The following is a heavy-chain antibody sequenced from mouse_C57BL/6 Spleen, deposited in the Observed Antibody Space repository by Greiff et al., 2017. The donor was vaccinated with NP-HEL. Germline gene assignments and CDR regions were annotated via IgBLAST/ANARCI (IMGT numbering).Heavy chain of an antibody. CDR2: ISSGSSTI. Sequence: EVQLQESGGGLVKPGGSLKLSCAASGFTFSDYGMHWVRQAPEKGLEWVAYISSGSSTIYYADTVKGRFTISRDNAKNTLFLQMTSLRSEDTAMYYCARRYYGSGNYFDYWGQGTTLTVSS. D-gene: IGHD1-1*01. CDR1: GFTFSDYG. J-gene: IGHJ2*01. CDR3: ARRYYGSGNYFDY. V-gene: IGHV5-17*01.